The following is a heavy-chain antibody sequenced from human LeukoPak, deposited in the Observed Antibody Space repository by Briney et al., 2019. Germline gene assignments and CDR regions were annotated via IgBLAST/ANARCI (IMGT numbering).Heavy chain of an antibody. CDR3: ARARVEMATIFYYYYMDV. CDR1: GYTFTGYY. Sequence: ASVKVSCKASGYTFTGYYMHWVRQAPGQGLEWMGWINPNSGGTNYAQKFQGRVTMTRDTSISTAYMELSRLRSDDTAVYYCARARVEMATIFYYYYMDVWGKGATVTVSS. V-gene: IGHV1-2*02. J-gene: IGHJ6*03. D-gene: IGHD5-24*01. CDR2: INPNSGGT.